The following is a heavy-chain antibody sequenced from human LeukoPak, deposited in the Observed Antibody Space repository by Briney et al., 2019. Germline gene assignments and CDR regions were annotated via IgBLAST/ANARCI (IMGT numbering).Heavy chain of an antibody. D-gene: IGHD6-6*01. CDR3: ARGRVAARSYYIDV. J-gene: IGHJ6*03. CDR2: INHSGST. Sequence: SETLSLTCAVYGGSFSGYYWSWIRQPPGKGLEWIGEINHSGSTNYNPSLKSRVTISVDTSKNQFSPKLSSVTAADTAVYYCARGRVAARSYYIDVWGKGTTVTVSS. CDR1: GGSFSGYY. V-gene: IGHV4-34*01.